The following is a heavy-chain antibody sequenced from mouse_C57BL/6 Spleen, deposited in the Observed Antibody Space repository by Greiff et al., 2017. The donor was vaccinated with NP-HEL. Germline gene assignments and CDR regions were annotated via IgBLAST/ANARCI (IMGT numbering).Heavy chain of an antibody. D-gene: IGHD1-1*01. CDR1: GYAFSSSW. J-gene: IGHJ4*01. Sequence: QVQLQQSGPELVKPGASVKISCKASGYAFSSSWMNWVKQRPGKGLEWIGRIYPGDGDTNYNGKLKGKAILTADKSSSTAYMQLSSLTSEDSAVYFCARSRLRFYAMDYWGQGTSVTVSS. CDR3: ARSRLRFYAMDY. V-gene: IGHV1-82*01. CDR2: IYPGDGDT.